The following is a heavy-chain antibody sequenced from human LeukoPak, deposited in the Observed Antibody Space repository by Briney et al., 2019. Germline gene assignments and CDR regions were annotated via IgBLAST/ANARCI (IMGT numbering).Heavy chain of an antibody. Sequence: ASVKVSCKASGYTFTGYYMHWVRQAPGQGREWMGWINPNSGGTNYAQKFQGRVTMTRDTSISTAYMELSRLRSDDTAVYYCARVYYGSDAFDIWGQGTMVTVSS. CDR1: GYTFTGYY. CDR3: ARVYYGSDAFDI. J-gene: IGHJ3*02. D-gene: IGHD3-10*01. CDR2: INPNSGGT. V-gene: IGHV1-2*02.